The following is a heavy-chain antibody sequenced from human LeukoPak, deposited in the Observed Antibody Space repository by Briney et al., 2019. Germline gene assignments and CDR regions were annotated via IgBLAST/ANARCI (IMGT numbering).Heavy chain of an antibody. Sequence: PSETLSLTCTVSGGSISSGDYYWSWIRQPPGKGLEWIGYIYYSGSTYYNPSLKSRVTISVDTSKNQFSLKLSSVTAADTAVYYCARVAYSYGYRHGGLDYWGQGTLVTVSS. CDR1: GGSISSGDYY. V-gene: IGHV4-30-4*01. CDR3: ARVAYSYGYRHGGLDY. CDR2: IYYSGST. J-gene: IGHJ4*02. D-gene: IGHD5-18*01.